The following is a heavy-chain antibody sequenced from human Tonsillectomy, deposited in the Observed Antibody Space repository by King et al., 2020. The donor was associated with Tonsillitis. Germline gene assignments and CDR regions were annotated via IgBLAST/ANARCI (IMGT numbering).Heavy chain of an antibody. CDR1: GFTFSNYG. CDR3: ARDRCGGDCYCPCY. D-gene: IGHD2-21*02. CDR2: MWYDGSHK. V-gene: IGHV3-33*08. J-gene: IGHJ4*02. Sequence: VQLVESGGGVVQPGRSLRLSCAASGFTFSNYGMHWVRQAPGKGLEWVAVMWYDGSHKDYADSVKGRFTISRDNSKNTLYLQMNSLRAEDTAVYYCARDRCGGDCYCPCYWGQGTLVTVSS.